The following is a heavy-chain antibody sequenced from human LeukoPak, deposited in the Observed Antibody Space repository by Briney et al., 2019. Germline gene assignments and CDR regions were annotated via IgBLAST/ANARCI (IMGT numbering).Heavy chain of an antibody. Sequence: SETLSLTCTVSGGSISSHYWGWIRQPAGKELEWIGRMSASGGTNYNPSLKSRVTMSVDTSKNQFSLNLTSVTAADSALYYYARARQPDRGLDYWGQGTVVTVSS. J-gene: IGHJ4*02. CDR1: GGSISSHY. CDR2: MSASGGT. CDR3: ARARQPDRGLDY. V-gene: IGHV4-4*07.